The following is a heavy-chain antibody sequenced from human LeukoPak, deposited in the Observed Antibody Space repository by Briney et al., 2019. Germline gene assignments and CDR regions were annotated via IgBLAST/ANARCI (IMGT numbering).Heavy chain of an antibody. J-gene: IGHJ1*01. Sequence: ASVKVSCKASGGTFSSYAISWVRQAPGQGLEWMGGIIPIFGTANYAQKFQGRATITADESTSTAYMELSSLRSEDTAVYYCARVGGATIRHWGQGTLVTVSS. V-gene: IGHV1-69*13. CDR2: IIPIFGTA. CDR3: ARVGGATIRH. D-gene: IGHD1-26*01. CDR1: GGTFSSYA.